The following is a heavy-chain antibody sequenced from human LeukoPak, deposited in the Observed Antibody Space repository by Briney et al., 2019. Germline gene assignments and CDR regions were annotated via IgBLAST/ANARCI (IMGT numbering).Heavy chain of an antibody. CDR1: GGSFSGYY. V-gene: IGHV4-34*01. CDR2: INHSGST. CDR3: ARRPPSIAAAYYLDY. Sequence: SETLSLTCAVYGGSFSGYYWSWIRQPPGKGLEWIGEINHSGSTNYNPSLKSRVTISVGTSKNQFSLKLSSVTAADTAVYYCARRPPSIAAAYYLDYWGQGTLVTVSS. J-gene: IGHJ4*02. D-gene: IGHD6-13*01.